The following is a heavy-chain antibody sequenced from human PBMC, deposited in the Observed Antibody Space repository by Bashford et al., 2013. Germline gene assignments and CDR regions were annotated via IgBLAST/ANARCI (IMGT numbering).Heavy chain of an antibody. V-gene: IGHV2-5*01. D-gene: IGHD2-8*02. J-gene: IGHJ4*02. CDR3: AHRPYCTANSCSLVFDY. CDR2: IYGNDDK. Sequence: WIRQPPGKALEWLALIYGNDDKRYTPSLRSRLALTKDTSRNQVVLTMTNMDPVDTGTYYCAHRPYCTANSCSLVFDYWGQGALVTVSS.